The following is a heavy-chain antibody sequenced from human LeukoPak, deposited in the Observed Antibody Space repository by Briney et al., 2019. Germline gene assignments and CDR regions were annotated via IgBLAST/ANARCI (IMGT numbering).Heavy chain of an antibody. D-gene: IGHD3-22*01. Sequence: GGSLRLSCAASGFTFSNAWMSWVRQAPGKGLEWVGRIKSKTDGGTTDYAAPVKGRFTISRDDSKNTLYLQMNSLKTEDTAVYYCTTVYYDSSAYSLDYWGQGTLVTVSS. CDR1: GFTFSNAW. J-gene: IGHJ4*02. CDR3: TTVYYDSSAYSLDY. CDR2: IKSKTDGGTT. V-gene: IGHV3-15*01.